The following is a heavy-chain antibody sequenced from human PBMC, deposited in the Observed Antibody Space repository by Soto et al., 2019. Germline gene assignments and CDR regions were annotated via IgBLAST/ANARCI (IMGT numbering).Heavy chain of an antibody. V-gene: IGHV3-53*02. CDR1: GFTVSSND. CDR3: ARDPPATRHGMDV. J-gene: IGHJ6*02. Sequence: EVQLVETGGGLIQPGGSLRLSCAASGFTVSSNDMSWVRQAPGKGLEWVSVIYSGGSTYYADSVRGRFTISRDNSKNTLYLQMKSLRAEDTAVSYCARDPPATRHGMDVWGQGTTVTVSS. CDR2: IYSGGST.